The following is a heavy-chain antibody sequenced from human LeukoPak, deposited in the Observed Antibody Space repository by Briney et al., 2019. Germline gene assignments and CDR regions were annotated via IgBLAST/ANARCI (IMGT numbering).Heavy chain of an antibody. CDR2: IYSGGST. CDR3: AKDTSIGKYCTNGVCSPFDY. V-gene: IGHV3-53*01. J-gene: IGHJ4*02. CDR1: GFTVSSYY. Sequence: PGGSLRLSCAASGFTVSSYYMSWVRQAPGKGLEWVSVIYSGGSTYYADSVRGRFTISRDNSRNTLYLQMISLRPEDTAVYYCAKDTSIGKYCTNGVCSPFDYWGQGTLVTVSS. D-gene: IGHD2-8*01.